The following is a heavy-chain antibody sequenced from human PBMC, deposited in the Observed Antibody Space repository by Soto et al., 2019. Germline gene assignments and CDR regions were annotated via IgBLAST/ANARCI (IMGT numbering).Heavy chain of an antibody. D-gene: IGHD2-2*01. CDR2: INPSGGGA. CDR3: AGTSVALPVVVPHWFDL. V-gene: IGHV1-46*01. Sequence: QVQLVQSGAEVRKAGASAKVSCKASGYTFTSYYLHWVRQAPGQGLEWMGMINPSGGGATYAQRFQGRVTLTRDTSTSTVYMELRSLQSEDTALYYCAGTSVALPVVVPHWFDLWGQGTLVTVSS. J-gene: IGHJ5*02. CDR1: GYTFTSYY.